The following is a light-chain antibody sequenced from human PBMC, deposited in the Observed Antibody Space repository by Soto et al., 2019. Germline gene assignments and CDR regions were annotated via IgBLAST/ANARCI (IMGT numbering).Light chain of an antibody. CDR2: KAS. V-gene: IGKV1-5*03. J-gene: IGKJ4*01. CDR3: QHYNSYPLT. CDR1: QSISIW. Sequence: DIQMTQSPSTLSASVGDRVTITCRASQSISIWLAWYQQKPGKAPKLLIYKASNLESGVPSRFSGSGSGTEFTLTISSLQPDDCATYYCQHYNSYPLTFGGGTKVEIK.